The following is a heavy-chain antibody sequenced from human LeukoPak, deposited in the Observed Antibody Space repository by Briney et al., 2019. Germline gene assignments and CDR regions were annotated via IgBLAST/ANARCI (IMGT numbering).Heavy chain of an antibody. Sequence: SETLSLTCTVSGGSISSYYWSWIRQPAGKGLEWIGRIYTSGSTNYNPSLKSRVTMSVDTSKNQFSLGLSSVTAADTAVYYCARRRDTSSGAYHFDYWGQGTLVTVSS. CDR2: IYTSGST. J-gene: IGHJ4*02. CDR3: ARRRDTSSGAYHFDY. CDR1: GGSISSYY. V-gene: IGHV4-4*07. D-gene: IGHD6-13*01.